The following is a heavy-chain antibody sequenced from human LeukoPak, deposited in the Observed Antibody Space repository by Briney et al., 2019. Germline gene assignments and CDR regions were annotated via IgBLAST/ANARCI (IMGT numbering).Heavy chain of an antibody. V-gene: IGHV4-39*01. CDR2: IYYSGST. D-gene: IGHD4-11*01. CDR3: ARLVAYSNYEGYFDY. Sequence: SETLSLTCTVSGGSNSSSSYHWGWIRQPPGKGLEWIGSIYYSGSTYYNPSLKSRVTISVDTSKNQSSLKLSSVTAADTAVYYCARLVAYSNYEGYFDYWGQGTLVTVSS. CDR1: GGSNSSSSYH. J-gene: IGHJ4*02.